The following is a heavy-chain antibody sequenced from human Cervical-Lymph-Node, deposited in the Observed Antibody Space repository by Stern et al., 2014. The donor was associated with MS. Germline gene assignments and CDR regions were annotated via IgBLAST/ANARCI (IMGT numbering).Heavy chain of an antibody. V-gene: IGHV3-9*01. CDR2: LNWNSDNI. CDR1: GFQFDDYG. J-gene: IGHJ3*02. CDR3: AKDLHYDATGFDAFDI. D-gene: IGHD3-16*01. Sequence: EVQLLESGGGLVQPGRSLRLSCVASGFQFDDYGMNWVRQVPGKGLEWVAGLNWNSDNIGYADSVKGRFTVSRDNAKNSLYLQMNSLRVEDTAFYYCAKDLHYDATGFDAFDIWGRGTMVSVSS.